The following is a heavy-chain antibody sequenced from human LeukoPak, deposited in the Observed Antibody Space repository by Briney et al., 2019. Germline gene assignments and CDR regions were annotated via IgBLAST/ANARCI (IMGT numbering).Heavy chain of an antibody. Sequence: SETLSLTCTVSGGSISSSSYYWGWIRQPPGKGLEWIGSIYYSGSTYYNPSLKSRVTISVDTSKNQFSLKLSSVTAADTAVYYCARDQGRNVLRYFDWLLSYNWFDPWGQGALVTVSS. CDR3: ARDQGRNVLRYFDWLLSYNWFDP. CDR2: IYYSGST. J-gene: IGHJ5*02. V-gene: IGHV4-39*07. CDR1: GGSISSSSYY. D-gene: IGHD3-9*01.